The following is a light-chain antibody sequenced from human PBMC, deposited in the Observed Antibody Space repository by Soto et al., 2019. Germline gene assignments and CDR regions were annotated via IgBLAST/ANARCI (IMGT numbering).Light chain of an antibody. J-gene: IGKJ4*01. CDR1: QSVSSK. Sequence: EILMTQSPATLSLSPGERATLSCRASQSVSSKLAWYQQRRGQAPRLLIYGASSRATGIPARFSGSGSGTEFTLTISSLQSEDFAVYYCQQYDSLPPFTFGGGTKVDI. CDR2: GAS. V-gene: IGKV3-15*01. CDR3: QQYDSLPPFT.